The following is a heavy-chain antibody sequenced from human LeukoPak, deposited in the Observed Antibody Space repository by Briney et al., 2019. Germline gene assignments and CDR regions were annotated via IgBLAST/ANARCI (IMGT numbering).Heavy chain of an antibody. V-gene: IGHV3-23*01. CDR2: SSGRDGST. J-gene: IGHJ4*02. Sequence: GGSLRLSCAASGFTFKNYDMSWVRQAPGKGLEWVSGSSGRDGSTSYIDSVRGRFTISRDDSRNTLYLQMNSLRADDTAVYYCAKRSSGTYFDFWGQGTLVTVSS. CDR3: AKRSSGTYFDF. CDR1: GFTFKNYD. D-gene: IGHD6-19*01.